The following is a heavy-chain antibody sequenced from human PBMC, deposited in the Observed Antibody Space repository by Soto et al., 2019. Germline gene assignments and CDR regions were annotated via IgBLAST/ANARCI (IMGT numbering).Heavy chain of an antibody. Sequence: GGSLRLSCAASGFTFSSYGMYWVRQAPGKGLEWVSLISYDGSNKYYADSVKGRFTTSRDNSKNTLYLQMNSLGAEDTAVYYCAKVSVPAAILGVDYWGQGTLVTVSS. V-gene: IGHV3-30*18. J-gene: IGHJ4*02. CDR2: ISYDGSNK. D-gene: IGHD2-2*02. CDR1: GFTFSSYG. CDR3: AKVSVPAAILGVDY.